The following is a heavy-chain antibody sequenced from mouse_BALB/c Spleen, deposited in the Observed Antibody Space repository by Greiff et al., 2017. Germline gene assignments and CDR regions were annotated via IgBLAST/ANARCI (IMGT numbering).Heavy chain of an antibody. J-gene: IGHJ4*01. CDR3: ARKGYYGNPGAMDY. CDR2: IWSGGST. D-gene: IGHD2-1*01. Sequence: VKLQQSGPGLVQPSQSLSITCTVSGFSLTSYGVHWVRQSPGKGLEWLGVIWSGGSTDYNAAFISRLSISKDNSKSQVFFKMNSLQADDTAIYYCARKGYYGNPGAMDYWGQGTSVTVSS. CDR1: GFSLTSYG. V-gene: IGHV2-4-1*01.